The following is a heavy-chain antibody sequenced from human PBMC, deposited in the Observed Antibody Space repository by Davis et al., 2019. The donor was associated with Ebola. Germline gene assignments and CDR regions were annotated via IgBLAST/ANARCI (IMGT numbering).Heavy chain of an antibody. J-gene: IGHJ3*02. CDR1: ALSLRIHA. V-gene: IGHV3-30*02. Sequence: PGRSLTPSCTPSALSLRIHAMHWARQAPGKGPAWLKFKRYNEIKKYYADSVQGRFTVSRDDSSNTMFLQMDSLRGEDTAVYFCARESSHAFDIWGQGTFVTVSS. CDR3: ARESSHAFDI. CDR2: KRYNEIKK.